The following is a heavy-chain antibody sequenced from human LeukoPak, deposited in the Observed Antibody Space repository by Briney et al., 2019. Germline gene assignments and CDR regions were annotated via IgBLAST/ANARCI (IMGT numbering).Heavy chain of an antibody. CDR2: ISGSGGST. J-gene: IGHJ4*02. V-gene: IGHV3-23*01. CDR1: GFTFSSYA. D-gene: IGHD2-21*01. Sequence: GGSLRLSCAASGFTFSSYAMSWVRQAPGKGLEWVSAISGSGGSTYYADSVKGRFTISRDNSKNTLYLQMNSLRAEDTAVYYCAKDESIVVVIADHNWGQGTLVTVSS. CDR3: AKDESIVVVIADHN.